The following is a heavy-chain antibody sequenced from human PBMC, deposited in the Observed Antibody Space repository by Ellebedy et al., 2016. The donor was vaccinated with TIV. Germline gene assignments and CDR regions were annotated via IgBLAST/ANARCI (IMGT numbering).Heavy chain of an antibody. CDR1: GGSISSYY. Sequence: SETLSLTXTVSGGSISSYYWSWIRQPPGKGLEWIGYIYYSGSTNYNPSLKSRVTISVDTSKNQFSLKLSSVTAADTAVYYSASVYSGYENFDYWGQGTLVTVSS. D-gene: IGHD5-12*01. CDR2: IYYSGST. V-gene: IGHV4-59*01. CDR3: ASVYSGYENFDY. J-gene: IGHJ4*02.